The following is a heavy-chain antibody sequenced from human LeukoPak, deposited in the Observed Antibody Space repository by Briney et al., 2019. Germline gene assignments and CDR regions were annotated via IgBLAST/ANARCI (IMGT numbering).Heavy chain of an antibody. CDR1: GGSFSGYY. CDR3: ARARAMVRGVIIKPYYGMDG. Sequence: PSETLSLTCAVYGGSFSGYYWSWIRQPPGKGLEWSGEINHSGSTNYNPSLKSRVTISVDTSKNQFSLNLSSVTAADTAVYYCARARAMVRGVIIKPYYGMDGGSKGTTVTLPS. V-gene: IGHV4-34*01. CDR2: INHSGST. J-gene: IGHJ6*04. D-gene: IGHD3-10*01.